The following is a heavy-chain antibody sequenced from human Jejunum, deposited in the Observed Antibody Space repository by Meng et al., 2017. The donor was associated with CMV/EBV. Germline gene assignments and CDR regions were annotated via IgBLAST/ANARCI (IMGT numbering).Heavy chain of an antibody. D-gene: IGHD4-17*01. CDR3: AKLQGTVTTYDY. CDR1: GFIFSYNW. J-gene: IGHJ4*02. V-gene: IGHV3-7*01. CDR2: INPDGSAI. Sequence: LSCVASGFIFSYNWMSWVRQAPGKGLEWVASINPDGSAIYYVASVKGRFTISRDNAKNSLYLQVNSVRAEDTAVYFCAKLQGTVTTYDYWGLGTLVTVSS.